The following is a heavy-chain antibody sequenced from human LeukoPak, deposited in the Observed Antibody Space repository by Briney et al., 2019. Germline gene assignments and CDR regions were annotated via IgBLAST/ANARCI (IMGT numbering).Heavy chain of an antibody. D-gene: IGHD1-26*01. J-gene: IGHJ4*02. CDR1: GFTXXSYA. V-gene: IGHV3-30-3*01. CDR3: ARDRIVGATTGTSFDY. CDR2: ISYDGSNK. Sequence: LXLSXXXXGFTXXSYAXHWVRQAPGKGLEWVAVISYDGSNKYYADSVKGRFTISRDNSKNTLYLQMNSLRAEDTAVYYCARDRIVGATTGTSFDYWGQGTLVTVSS.